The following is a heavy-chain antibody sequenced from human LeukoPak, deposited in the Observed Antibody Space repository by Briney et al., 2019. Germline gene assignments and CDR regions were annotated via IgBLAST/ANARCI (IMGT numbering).Heavy chain of an antibody. CDR3: ARRAAIFGVVPRAFDI. CDR1: GGSISSYY. V-gene: IGHV4-59*12. D-gene: IGHD3-3*01. Sequence: SETLSLTCTVSGGSISSYYWSWIRQPPGKGLEWIGYIYYSGSTNYNPSLKSRVTISVDTSKNQFSLKLSSVTAADTAVYYCARRAAIFGVVPRAFDIWGQGTMVTVSS. CDR2: IYYSGST. J-gene: IGHJ3*02.